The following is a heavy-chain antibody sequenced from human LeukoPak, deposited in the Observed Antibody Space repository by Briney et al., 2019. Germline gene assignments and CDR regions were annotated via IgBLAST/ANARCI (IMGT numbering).Heavy chain of an antibody. J-gene: IGHJ6*03. V-gene: IGHV4-59*01. CDR3: AGVNAHHYYYYYMDV. Sequence: PSETLSLTCTVSGGSISSYYWSWIRQPPGKGLEWIGYIYYSGSTNYNPSLKSRVTISVDTSKNQFSLKLSSVTAADTAVYYCAGVNAHHYYYYYMDVWGKGTTVTISS. D-gene: IGHD2-2*01. CDR1: GGSISSYY. CDR2: IYYSGST.